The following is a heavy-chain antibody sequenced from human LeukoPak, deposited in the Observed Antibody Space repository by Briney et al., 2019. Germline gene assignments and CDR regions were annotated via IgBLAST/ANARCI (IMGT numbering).Heavy chain of an antibody. J-gene: IGHJ4*02. CDR1: GFTFSNYN. CDR2: ITSSGTYT. V-gene: IGHV3-21*01. Sequence: GGSPRLSCADSGFTFSNYNMNWVRQAPGKAMEWVSSITSSGTYTFYADSVKGRFTISRDNAKNSLYLQMNSLRAEDTAVYYCASWFGELYLFDYWGQGTLVTVSS. CDR3: ASWFGELYLFDY. D-gene: IGHD3-10*01.